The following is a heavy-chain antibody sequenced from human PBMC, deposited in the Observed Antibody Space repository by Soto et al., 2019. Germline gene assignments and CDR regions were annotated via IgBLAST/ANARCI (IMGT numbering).Heavy chain of an antibody. Sequence: QVQLVQSGAEVKKPGSSVRVSCKASGDTFTFYSINWVRQAPGLGLEWMGRINPILSMSNYAQRFQGRVTMTADKSTSTAYMELSSLRAEDTAMNYCASNYGSGYRAFDYWGQGALVTVSS. CDR1: GDTFTFYS. J-gene: IGHJ4*02. V-gene: IGHV1-69*02. D-gene: IGHD3-10*01. CDR3: ASNYGSGYRAFDY. CDR2: INPILSMS.